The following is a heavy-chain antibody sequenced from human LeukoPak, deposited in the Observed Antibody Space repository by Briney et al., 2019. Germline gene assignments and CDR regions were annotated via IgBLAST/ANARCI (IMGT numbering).Heavy chain of an antibody. CDR3: ARVRGVAATRSRDSFTIYY. D-gene: IGHD2-15*01. Sequence: ASVKVSCKASGYTFTSYDINWVRQATGQGLEWMGWMNPNSGNTGYAQKFQGRVTMTRKTSISTAYMELSSLRSEDTAVYSCARVRGVAATRSRDSFTIYYWGQGPLVTVSS. J-gene: IGHJ4*02. CDR1: GYTFTSYD. CDR2: MNPNSGNT. V-gene: IGHV1-8*01.